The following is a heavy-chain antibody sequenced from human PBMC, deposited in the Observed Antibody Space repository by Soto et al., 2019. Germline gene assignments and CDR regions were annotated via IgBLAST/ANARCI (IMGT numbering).Heavy chain of an antibody. J-gene: IGHJ5*02. CDR2: VIPIFGTA. V-gene: IGHV1-69*13. Sequence: SVKVSCKASGGTFSSYAISWVRQAPGQGFEWMGGVIPIFGTANYAQKFQGRVTITADESTSIVYMELSSLRSEDTAVYYCARARYYDSSGYSFGFDPWGQGTLVTVSS. CDR1: GGTFSSYA. CDR3: ARARYYDSSGYSFGFDP. D-gene: IGHD3-22*01.